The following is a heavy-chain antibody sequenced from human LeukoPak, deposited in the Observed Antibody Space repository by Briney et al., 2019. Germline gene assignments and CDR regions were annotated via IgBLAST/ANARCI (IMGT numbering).Heavy chain of an antibody. CDR1: GFTFSSYA. V-gene: IGHV3-7*01. J-gene: IGHJ1*01. Sequence: PGGSLRLSCAASGFTFSSYAMSWVRQAPGKGPEWVANIKQDGGEKYHVDSVKGRFTISRDNAKNSLYLQMNSLRAEDTAVYYCAREDHSKYEHWGQGTLVTVSS. CDR2: IKQDGGEK. D-gene: IGHD4-11*01. CDR3: AREDHSKYEH.